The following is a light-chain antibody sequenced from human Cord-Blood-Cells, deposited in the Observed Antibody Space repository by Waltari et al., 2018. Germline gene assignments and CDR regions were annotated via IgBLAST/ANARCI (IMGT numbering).Light chain of an antibody. J-gene: IGLJ1*01. CDR3: QSYDSSLSGLYV. Sequence: QSVLTQPPSVSGAPGQRVTISCTGSSSNIGAGYDVHWYQQLPGTAPNLLIYGNGNRPSGVPDRFSGSKSGTSASLAITGLQAEDEADYYCQSYDSSLSGLYVFGTGTKVTVL. CDR1: SSNIGAGYD. CDR2: GNG. V-gene: IGLV1-40*01.